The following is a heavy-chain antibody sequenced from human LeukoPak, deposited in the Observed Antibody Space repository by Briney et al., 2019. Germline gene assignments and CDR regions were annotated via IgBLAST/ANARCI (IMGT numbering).Heavy chain of an antibody. Sequence: GGSLRLSCAASGFTFSSYSMNWVRQAPGKGLEWVSSISSSGSHVYYADSVKGRFTISRDSAKNSLYLQMNSLRAEDTALYYCARNYDFWTGPVDYWGQGTLVTVSS. CDR3: ARNYDFWTGPVDY. CDR2: ISSSGSHV. D-gene: IGHD3-3*01. V-gene: IGHV3-21*06. J-gene: IGHJ4*02. CDR1: GFTFSSYS.